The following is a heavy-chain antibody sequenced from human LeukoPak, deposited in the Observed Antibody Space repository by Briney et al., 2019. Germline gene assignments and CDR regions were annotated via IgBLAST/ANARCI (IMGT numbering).Heavy chain of an antibody. D-gene: IGHD1-26*01. J-gene: IGHJ4*02. V-gene: IGHV3-48*04. CDR2: ISSSSSTK. CDR3: MLVGVTAQSPDY. CDR1: GFTFSSYS. Sequence: PGGSLRLSWAPSGFTFSSYSMNWVRQAPGKGLEWVSYISSSSSTKYYADSVKGRFTISRDNAKNTLYLQMNSLRAEDTAVYYCMLVGVTAQSPDYWGQGTLVTVSS.